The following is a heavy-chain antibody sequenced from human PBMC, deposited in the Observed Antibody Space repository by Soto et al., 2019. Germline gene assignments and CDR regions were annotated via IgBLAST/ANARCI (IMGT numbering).Heavy chain of an antibody. J-gene: IGHJ6*02. CDR1: GGSFSGYY. Sequence: PSETLSLTCAVYGGSFSGYYWSWVRQPPGKGLEWIGEINHSGSTNYNPSLKSRVTISVDTSKNQFSLKLSSVTAADTAVYYCARGRFLEWSGPSYYYYYGMDVWGQGTTVTVSS. CDR2: INHSGST. V-gene: IGHV4-34*01. CDR3: ARGRFLEWSGPSYYYYYGMDV. D-gene: IGHD3-3*01.